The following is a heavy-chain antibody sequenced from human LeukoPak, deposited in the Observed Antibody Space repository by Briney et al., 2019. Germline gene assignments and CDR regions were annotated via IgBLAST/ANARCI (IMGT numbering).Heavy chain of an antibody. CDR2: ITWDGGGT. D-gene: IGHD6-19*01. CDR1: GLSIGDYT. Sequence: GGSLRLSCEASGLSIGDYTMHWVRQVPRKGLEWVSLITWDGGGTYYADSMKGRFTISRDNSKNSLYLQMNSLTTEDTALYYCAKDMGALNVAGFDYWGQGTLVTVSS. V-gene: IGHV3-43*01. J-gene: IGHJ4*02. CDR3: AKDMGALNVAGFDY.